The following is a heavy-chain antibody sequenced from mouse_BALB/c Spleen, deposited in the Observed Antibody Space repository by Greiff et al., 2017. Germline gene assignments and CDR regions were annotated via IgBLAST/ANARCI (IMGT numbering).Heavy chain of an antibody. CDR3: ASATMITTYAMDY. V-gene: IGHV2-2*02. J-gene: IGHJ4*01. CDR2: IWSGGST. D-gene: IGHD2-4*01. CDR1: GFSLTSYG. Sequence: QVQLKESGPGLVQPSQSLSITCTVSGFSLTSYGVHWVRQSPGKGLEWLGVIWSGGSTDYNAAFISRLSISKDNSKSQVFFKMNSLQANDTAIYYCASATMITTYAMDYWGQGTSVTVSS.